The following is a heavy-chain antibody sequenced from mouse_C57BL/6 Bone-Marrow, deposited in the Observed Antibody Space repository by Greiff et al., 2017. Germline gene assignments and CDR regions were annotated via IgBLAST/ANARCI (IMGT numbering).Heavy chain of an antibody. D-gene: IGHD2-3*01. CDR1: GFTFSSYG. V-gene: IGHV5-6*02. CDR3: ARHDGYFWYFDV. Sequence: DVMLVESGGDLVKPGGSLKLSCAASGFTFSSYGMSWVRQTPDKRLEWVATISSGGSYTYYPDSVKGRFTLSRDNAKNTLYLQMSSLKSEDTTMYYCARHDGYFWYFDVWGTGTTVTVSS. CDR2: ISSGGSYT. J-gene: IGHJ1*03.